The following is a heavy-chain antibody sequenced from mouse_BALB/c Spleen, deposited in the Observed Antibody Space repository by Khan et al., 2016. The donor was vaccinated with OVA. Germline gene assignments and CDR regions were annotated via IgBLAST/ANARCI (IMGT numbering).Heavy chain of an antibody. D-gene: IGHD1-1*01. CDR1: GYTFINYW. J-gene: IGHJ2*01. Sequence: VQLQESGAELVKPGASVKMSCKASGYTFINYWILWVKQRPGQGLEWIGYINPSTGYTEYNQNFKDKATLTSDKSSSTAYMQLSRLTSEDSAVYYCARRGLRWDFDYWGQGTTLTVSS. CDR2: INPSTGYT. V-gene: IGHV1-7*01. CDR3: ARRGLRWDFDY.